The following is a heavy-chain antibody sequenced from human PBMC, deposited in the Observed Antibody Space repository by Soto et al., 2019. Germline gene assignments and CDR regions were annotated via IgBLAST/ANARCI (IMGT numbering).Heavy chain of an antibody. J-gene: IGHJ4*02. Sequence: EVQLLESGGGLVQPGGSLRLSCAASGFTFSSYAMSWVRQAPGKGLEWVSVISGGGGSTHYADSVKGRFTISRDNSKNTLYLQMNSLRAEDTAVYYCAKRGEAGSKCFDYWGQGTLVTVSS. V-gene: IGHV3-23*01. D-gene: IGHD3-10*01. CDR3: AKRGEAGSKCFDY. CDR1: GFTFSSYA. CDR2: ISGGGGST.